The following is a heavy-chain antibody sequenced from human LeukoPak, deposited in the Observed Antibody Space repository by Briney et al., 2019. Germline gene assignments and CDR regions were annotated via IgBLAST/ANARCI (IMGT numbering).Heavy chain of an antibody. CDR1: GGSISSSSYY. D-gene: IGHD2-2*01. CDR3: ARESDRYCSSTSCPNWYDP. J-gene: IGHJ5*02. Sequence: SETLSLTCTVSGGSISSSSYYWGWIRQPPGKGLEWIGTIYYSGCTYYNPSLKSRVTISVDTSKNQFSLKLSSVTAADTAVYYCARESDRYCSSTSCPNWYDPWGQGTLVTVSS. V-gene: IGHV4-39*07. CDR2: IYYSGCT.